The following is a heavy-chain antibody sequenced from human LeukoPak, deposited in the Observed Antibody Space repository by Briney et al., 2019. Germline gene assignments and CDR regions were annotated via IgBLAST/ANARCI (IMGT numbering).Heavy chain of an antibody. V-gene: IGHV1-69*01. J-gene: IGHJ5*02. CDR1: GGTFSSYA. Sequence: ASVNVSCKASGGTFSSYAISWVRQAPGQGLEWMGGIIPIFGTANYAQKFQGRVTITADESTSTAYMELSSLRSEDTAVYYCAREGRYSSSWYVKYNWFDPWGQGTLVTVSS. CDR2: IIPIFGTA. CDR3: AREGRYSSSWYVKYNWFDP. D-gene: IGHD6-13*01.